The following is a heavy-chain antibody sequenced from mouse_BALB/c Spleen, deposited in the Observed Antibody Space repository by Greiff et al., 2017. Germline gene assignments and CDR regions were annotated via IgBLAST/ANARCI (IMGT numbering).Heavy chain of an antibody. CDR2: ISSGGST. J-gene: IGHJ4*01. CDR3: ARSTMIKDYAMDY. Sequence: EVKLMESGGGLVKPGGSLKLSCAASGFTFSSYAMSWVRQTPEKRLEWVASISSGGSTYYPDSVKGRFTISRDNARNILYLQMSSLRSEDTAMYYCARSTMIKDYAMDYWGQGTSVTVSS. V-gene: IGHV5-6-5*01. D-gene: IGHD2-4*01. CDR1: GFTFSSYA.